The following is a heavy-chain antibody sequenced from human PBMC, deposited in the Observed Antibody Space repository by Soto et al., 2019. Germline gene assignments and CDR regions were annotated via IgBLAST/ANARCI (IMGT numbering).Heavy chain of an antibody. Sequence: PSETLSLTCAVSGGSFRCYFWIWIRQSPAKGLEWIGEINDSGNTYYNPSFKSRLTISVDTSTSQISLRLTSVTAADSAVYYCQGGDFWGQGTRVTVSS. CDR3: QGGDF. V-gene: IGHV4-34*01. D-gene: IGHD3-16*01. CDR1: GGSFRCYF. CDR2: INDSGNT. J-gene: IGHJ4*02.